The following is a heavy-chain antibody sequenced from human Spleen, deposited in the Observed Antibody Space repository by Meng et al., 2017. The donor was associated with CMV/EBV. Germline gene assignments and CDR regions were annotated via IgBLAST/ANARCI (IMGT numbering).Heavy chain of an antibody. D-gene: IGHD2-2*01. CDR1: GRCRSGEY. CDR2: INHSGTT. J-gene: IGHJ4*02. Sequence: YGRCRSGEYWSWNGQPQGKGREWIGEINHSGTTNYNPSLKSRVTISVDTSENQFSLKLTSVTAADTAIYYCARAPYCSTTSCYPLDNWGQGTLVTVSS. CDR3: ARAPYCSTTSCYPLDN. V-gene: IGHV4-34*01.